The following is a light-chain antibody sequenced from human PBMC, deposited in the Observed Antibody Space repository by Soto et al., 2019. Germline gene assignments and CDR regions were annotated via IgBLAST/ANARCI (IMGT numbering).Light chain of an antibody. Sequence: EIVLTQSPGTLYLSPGEIATLSCRSSQSVSSSYLAWYQQKPGQAPRLLIYDVSSRATGIPDRFSGSGSGTDFTLTISRLEPEDFAVYYCQQYGSSPTFGQGTKVEIK. J-gene: IGKJ1*01. CDR3: QQYGSSPT. CDR2: DVS. V-gene: IGKV3-20*01. CDR1: QSVSSSY.